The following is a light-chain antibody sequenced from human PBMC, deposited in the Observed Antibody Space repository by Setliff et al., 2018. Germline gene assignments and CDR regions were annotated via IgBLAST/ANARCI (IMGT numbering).Light chain of an antibody. CDR2: KND. CDR3: AAWDDTLSGHYV. Sequence: QSALTQPPSTSGTPGQRVTISCSGSSSNIGSNNVYWYQQLPGTAPGLLIYKNDQRPSGVPDRFSGSKSGTSASLAISGLRSEDEADYYCAAWDDTLSGHYVFGIGTKVTVL. CDR1: SSNIGSNN. V-gene: IGLV1-47*01. J-gene: IGLJ1*01.